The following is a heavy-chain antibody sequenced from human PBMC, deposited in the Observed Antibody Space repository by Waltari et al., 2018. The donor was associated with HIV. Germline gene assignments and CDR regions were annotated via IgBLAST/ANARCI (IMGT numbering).Heavy chain of an antibody. D-gene: IGHD4-17*01. CDR3: ARDPRYGDYFFDY. J-gene: IGHJ4*02. CDR1: GSTFSDYR. CDR2: IGRTGGSI. V-gene: IGHV3-23*01. Sequence: EDQLLASGGGLIQPGGSLSLPCSASGSTFSDYRMAWVRQAPGKGLEWVAAIGRTGGSISYADSVKGRFSISRDNSKSTLFLQMDSLRVEDTAVYYCARDPRYGDYFFDYWGQGTLVTVSS.